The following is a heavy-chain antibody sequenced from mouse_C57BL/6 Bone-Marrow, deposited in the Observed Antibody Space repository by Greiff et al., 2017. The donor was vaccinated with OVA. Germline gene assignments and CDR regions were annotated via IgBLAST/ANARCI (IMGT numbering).Heavy chain of an antibody. CDR1: GFNIKDDY. CDR3: TTGYYGWYFDV. J-gene: IGHJ1*03. V-gene: IGHV14-4*01. Sequence: EVHLVESGAELVRPGASVKLSCTASGFNIKDDYMHWVKQRPEQGLEWIGWIDPENGDTEYASKFQGKATITADTSSNTAYLQLSSLTSEDTAVYYCTTGYYGWYFDVWGTGTTVTVSS. D-gene: IGHD1-1*01. CDR2: IDPENGDT.